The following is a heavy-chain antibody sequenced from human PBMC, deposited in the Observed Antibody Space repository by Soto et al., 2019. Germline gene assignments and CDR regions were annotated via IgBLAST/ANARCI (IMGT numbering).Heavy chain of an antibody. V-gene: IGHV1-18*01. Sequence: QVQLVQSGAEVKKPGASVKVSCKASGYTFTSYGISWVRQAPGQGLEWMGWISAYNGNPNYAQKLQGKVTMTTDTSTSTASREMRSLRSDDTAVDYCARANPEGYSYCGWGQGSLVIVSS. D-gene: IGHD5-18*01. CDR3: ARANPEGYSYCG. CDR1: GYTFTSYG. CDR2: ISAYNGNP. J-gene: IGHJ4*02.